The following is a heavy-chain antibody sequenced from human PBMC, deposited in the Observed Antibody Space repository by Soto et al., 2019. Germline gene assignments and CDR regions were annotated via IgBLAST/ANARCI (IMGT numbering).Heavy chain of an antibody. V-gene: IGHV4-4*02. J-gene: IGHJ4*02. Sequence: TCETLSLTYAVSCGSISSTNCCTWVRHPPGKGLEWIGEIYHSGSPTYSPSLRGRATISVDKSNNQFSLRLRSVTAADTDVYCCATQLPRTVVDLLAIPNWAQGILVTVYS. D-gene: IGHD2-2*02. CDR2: IYHSGSP. CDR1: CGSISSTNC. CDR3: ATQLPRTVVDLLAIPN.